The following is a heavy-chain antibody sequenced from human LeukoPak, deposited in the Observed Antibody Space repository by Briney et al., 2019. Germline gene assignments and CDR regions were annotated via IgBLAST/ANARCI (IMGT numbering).Heavy chain of an antibody. CDR2: INPKSGVT. D-gene: IGHD4/OR15-4a*01. J-gene: IGHJ4*02. V-gene: IGHV1-2*02. Sequence: GASVKVSCKASGYTFTGYYMHWVRQAPGHGLEWMGWINPKSGVTDYPQKFQGRVNMTMATSFSTAYMELSRLRSADTAFYFCAREGANGGYLHWGQGTLVTVSS. CDR3: AREGANGGYLH. CDR1: GYTFTGYY.